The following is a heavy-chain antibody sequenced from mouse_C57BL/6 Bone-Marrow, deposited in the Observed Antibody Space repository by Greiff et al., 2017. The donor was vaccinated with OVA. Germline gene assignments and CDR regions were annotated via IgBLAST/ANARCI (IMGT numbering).Heavy chain of an antibody. CDR2: LDPNSGGT. Sequence: QVQLQQPGAELVKPGASVKLSCKASGYTFTSYWMHWVKQRPGRGLAWIGRLDPNSGGTKYYEKFKDKATLTVDQPSSTAYMQLSSLTSEDSAVYYCASGDYWGQGTTLTVSS. J-gene: IGHJ2*01. CDR1: GYTFTSYW. CDR3: ASGDY. V-gene: IGHV1-72*01.